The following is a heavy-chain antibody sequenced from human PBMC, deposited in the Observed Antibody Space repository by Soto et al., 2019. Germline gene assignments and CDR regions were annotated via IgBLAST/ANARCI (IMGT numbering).Heavy chain of an antibody. CDR2: IIPISGTA. Sequence: QVQLVQSGAEVKKPGSSVKVSCKASGGTFSSYAISWVRQAPGQGLEWMGGIIPISGTANYAQKFQGRVTITADESTRIAYMELSSMRSEDTAVYYCARSQGSSTSLEIYYYYYSGMDVWGQGTTVTVSS. CDR3: ARSQGSSTSLEIYYYYYSGMDV. D-gene: IGHD2-2*01. J-gene: IGHJ6*02. V-gene: IGHV1-69*01. CDR1: GGTFSSYA.